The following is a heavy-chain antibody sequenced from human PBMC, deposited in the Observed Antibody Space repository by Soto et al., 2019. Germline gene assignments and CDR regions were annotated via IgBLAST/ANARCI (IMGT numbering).Heavy chain of an antibody. CDR1: GFTFSSYA. V-gene: IGHV3-30-3*01. D-gene: IGHD2-2*01. Sequence: PGGSLRLSCAASGFTFSSYAMHWVRQAPGKGLEWVAVISYDGSNKYYADSVKGRFTISRDNSKNTLYLQMNSLRAEDTAVYYCARDAYCSSTSCYYIEYPGQGTLVTVSS. J-gene: IGHJ4*02. CDR3: ARDAYCSSTSCYYIEY. CDR2: ISYDGSNK.